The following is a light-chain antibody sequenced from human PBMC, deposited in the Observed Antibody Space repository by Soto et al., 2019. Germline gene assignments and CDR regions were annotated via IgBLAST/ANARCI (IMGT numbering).Light chain of an antibody. CDR3: SSYTSSSTLLYV. CDR1: SSDVGGYNY. Sequence: QSALTQPASVSGSPGQSITISCTGTSSDVGGYNYVSWYQQHPGKAPKLMIYDVSNRPSGVSNRFSGSKSCNTASLTISGLQAEDEADYYCSSYTSSSTLLYVFGTGTKLALL. CDR2: DVS. V-gene: IGLV2-14*01. J-gene: IGLJ1*01.